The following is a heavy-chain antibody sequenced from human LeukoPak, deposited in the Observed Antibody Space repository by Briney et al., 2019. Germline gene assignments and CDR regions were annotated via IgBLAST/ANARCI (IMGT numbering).Heavy chain of an antibody. V-gene: IGHV3-30*03. J-gene: IGHJ4*02. D-gene: IGHD2-2*01. CDR2: ISYDGSNK. Sequence: GGSLRLSCAASGFTFSSYSMNWVRQAPGKGLEWVAVISYDGSNKYYADSVKGRFTISRDNSKNTLYLQMNSLRAEDTAVYYCARDLPRVGFDYWGQGTLVTVSS. CDR3: ARDLPRVGFDY. CDR1: GFTFSSYS.